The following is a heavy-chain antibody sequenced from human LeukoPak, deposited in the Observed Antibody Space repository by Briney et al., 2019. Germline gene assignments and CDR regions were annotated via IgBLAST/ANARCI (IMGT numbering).Heavy chain of an antibody. CDR3: ARAGGYCSSTSCGRYYGMDV. Sequence: SETLSLTCAVYGGSFSGYYWSWIRQPPGKGLEWIGEINHSGSTNYNPSLKSRVTISVDTSKNQFPLKLSSVTAADTAVYYCARAGGYCSSTSCGRYYGMDVWGKGTTVTVSS. V-gene: IGHV4-34*01. CDR1: GGSFSGYY. CDR2: INHSGST. J-gene: IGHJ6*04. D-gene: IGHD2-2*01.